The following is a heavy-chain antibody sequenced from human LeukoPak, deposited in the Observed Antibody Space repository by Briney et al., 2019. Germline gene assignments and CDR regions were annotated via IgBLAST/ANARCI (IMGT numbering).Heavy chain of an antibody. CDR1: GGSISSYY. V-gene: IGHV4-59*01. CDR2: IYYSGST. Sequence: SETLSLTCTVSGGSISSYYWSWIRQPPGKGLEWIGYIYYSGSTNYNPSLKSRVTISVDTSKNQFSLKLSSVTAADTAVYYCARDSSGWSGFDYWGQGTLVTVSS. CDR3: ARDSSGWSGFDY. D-gene: IGHD6-19*01. J-gene: IGHJ4*02.